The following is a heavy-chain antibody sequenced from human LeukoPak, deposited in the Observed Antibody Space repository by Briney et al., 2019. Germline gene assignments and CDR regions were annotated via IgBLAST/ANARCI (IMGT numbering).Heavy chain of an antibody. CDR1: GGSISSGDYY. J-gene: IGHJ4*02. D-gene: IGHD3-10*01. CDR3: ARTADLWFGANLPFDY. Sequence: SETLSLTCTVSGGSISSGDYYWSWIRQPPGKGLEWIGYIYYSGSTYYNPSLKRRVTISVDTSKNQFSLKLSSVTAADTAVYYCARTADLWFGANLPFDYWGQGTLVTVSS. V-gene: IGHV4-30-4*01. CDR2: IYYSGST.